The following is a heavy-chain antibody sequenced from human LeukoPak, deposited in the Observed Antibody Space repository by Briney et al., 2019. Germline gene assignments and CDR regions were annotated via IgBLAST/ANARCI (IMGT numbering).Heavy chain of an antibody. V-gene: IGHV4-34*01. CDR2: INHSGST. CDR1: GGSFSGCY. CDR3: ARTRLAAAGTKAFDI. Sequence: SETLSLTCAVYGGSFSGCYWSWIRQPPGKGLEWIGEINHSGSTNYNPSLKSRVTISVDTSKNQFSLKLSSVTAADTAVYYCARTRLAAAGTKAFDIWGQGTMVTVSS. D-gene: IGHD6-13*01. J-gene: IGHJ3*02.